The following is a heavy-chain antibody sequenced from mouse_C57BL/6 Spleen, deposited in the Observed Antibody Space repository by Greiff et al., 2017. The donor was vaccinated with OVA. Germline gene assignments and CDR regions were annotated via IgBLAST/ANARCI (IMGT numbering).Heavy chain of an antibody. CDR3: ARDVQRGFAY. CDR2: ISSGSSTI. J-gene: IGHJ3*01. CDR1: GFTFSDYG. V-gene: IGHV5-17*01. Sequence: EVKLMESGGGLVKPGGSLKLSCAASGFTFSDYGMHWVRQAPEKGLEWVAYISSGSSTIYYADTVKGRFTISRDNAKNTLFLQMTSLRSEDTAMYYCARDVQRGFAYWGQGTLVTVSA.